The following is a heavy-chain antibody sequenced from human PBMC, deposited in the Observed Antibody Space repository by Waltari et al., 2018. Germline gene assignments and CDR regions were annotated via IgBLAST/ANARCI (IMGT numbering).Heavy chain of an antibody. D-gene: IGHD6-13*01. CDR1: GGSISSHY. CDR3: ARGVTAAGTGVIEDY. Sequence: QVQLQESGPGLVKPSETLSLTCTASGGSISSHYWSWIRQPPGKGLEWIGYIYYSGSTNYNPSLKSRVTISVDTSKNQFSLKLSSVTAADTAVYYCARGVTAAGTGVIEDYWGQGTLVTVSS. J-gene: IGHJ4*02. V-gene: IGHV4-59*11. CDR2: IYYSGST.